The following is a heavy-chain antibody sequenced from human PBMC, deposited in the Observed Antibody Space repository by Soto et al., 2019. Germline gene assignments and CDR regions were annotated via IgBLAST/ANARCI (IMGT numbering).Heavy chain of an antibody. CDR1: GFTFSSYG. V-gene: IGHV3-30*18. CDR2: ISYDGSNK. Sequence: GGSLRLSCAASGFTFSSYGMHWVRQAPGKGLEWVAVISYDGSNKYYADSVKGRFTISRDNSKNTLYLQMNSLRAEDTAVYYCAKGGLQRLYCDYGGAEDYWGQGTLVTVSS. J-gene: IGHJ4*02. D-gene: IGHD4-17*01. CDR3: AKGGLQRLYCDYGGAEDY.